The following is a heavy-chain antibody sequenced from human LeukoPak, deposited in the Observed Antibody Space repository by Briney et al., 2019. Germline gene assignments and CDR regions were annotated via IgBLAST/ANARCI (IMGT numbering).Heavy chain of an antibody. D-gene: IGHD4-17*01. CDR3: ARERLYGDYYFDY. CDR1: GFTFSSYA. CDR2: ISGSGGST. J-gene: IGHJ4*02. Sequence: PGGSLRLSCAASGFTFSSYAMSWVRQAPGKGLEWVSAISGSGGSTYYAGSVKGRFTISRDNSKNTLYLQMNSLRAEDTAVYYCARERLYGDYYFDYWGQGTLVTVSS. V-gene: IGHV3-23*01.